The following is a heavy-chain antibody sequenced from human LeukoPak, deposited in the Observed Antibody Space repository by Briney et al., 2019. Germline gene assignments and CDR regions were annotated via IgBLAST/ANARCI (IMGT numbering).Heavy chain of an antibody. J-gene: IGHJ4*02. V-gene: IGHV3-21*01. Sequence: PGGSLRLSCAASGFTFSSYSMNWVRQAPGKGLEWVSSISSSSSYIYYADSVKGRFTISRDNAKNSLYLQMNSLRAEDTAVYYCARPIYSDQYMDFDYWGQGTLVTVSS. CDR1: GFTFSSYS. D-gene: IGHD2-15*01. CDR2: ISSSSSYI. CDR3: ARPIYSDQYMDFDY.